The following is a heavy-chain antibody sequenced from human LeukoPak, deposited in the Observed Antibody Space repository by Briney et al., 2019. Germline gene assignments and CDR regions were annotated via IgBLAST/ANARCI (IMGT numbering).Heavy chain of an antibody. CDR1: GGSISSSSYY. Sequence: SETLSLTCTVSGGSISSSSYYWGRIRQPPGKGREWIGSIYYSGSTYYNPSLKSRVTISVDTSKNQFSLKLSSVTAADTAVYYCARGGYFDWLLPTTIDYWGQGTLVTVSS. V-gene: IGHV4-39*07. J-gene: IGHJ4*02. D-gene: IGHD3-9*01. CDR2: IYYSGST. CDR3: ARGGYFDWLLPTTIDY.